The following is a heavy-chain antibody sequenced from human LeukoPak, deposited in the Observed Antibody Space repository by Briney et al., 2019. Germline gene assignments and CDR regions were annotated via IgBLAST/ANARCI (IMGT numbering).Heavy chain of an antibody. J-gene: IGHJ4*02. CDR1: GYTFTGYY. V-gene: IGHV1-2*04. Sequence: ASVEVSCKASGYTFTGYYMHWVRQAPGQGLEWMGWINPNSGGTNYAQKFQGWVTMTRDTSISTAYMELSRLRSDDTAVYYCAREDSGSYYDYWGQGTLVTVSS. D-gene: IGHD1-26*01. CDR3: AREDSGSYYDY. CDR2: INPNSGGT.